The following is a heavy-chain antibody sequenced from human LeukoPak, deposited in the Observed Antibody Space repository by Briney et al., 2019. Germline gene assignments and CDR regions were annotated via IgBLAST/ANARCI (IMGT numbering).Heavy chain of an antibody. V-gene: IGHV3-11*01. D-gene: IGHD1-7*01. Sequence: GGSLRLSCAASGFTFSDYYMSWIRQAPGKGLEWVSYISSSGSTIYYADSVKGRFTISRDNAKNSLYLQINSLRAEDTAVYYCARAYSLTNYLYFDPWGQGTLVTVSS. CDR1: GFTFSDYY. CDR2: ISSSGSTI. CDR3: ARAYSLTNYLYFDP. J-gene: IGHJ5*02.